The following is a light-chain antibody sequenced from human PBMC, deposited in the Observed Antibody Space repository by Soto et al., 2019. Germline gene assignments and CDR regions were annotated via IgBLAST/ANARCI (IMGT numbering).Light chain of an antibody. CDR2: DAT. Sequence: EIVLTQSPATLSSSPGERVTLSCGASQSLSNNFLAWYQQRPGLAPILLIFDATSKATGLPERFSGSGSGTDFTLTISRLEAEDFAMYYCHQFGTSPTFGGGTKVEFK. CDR1: QSLSNNF. V-gene: IGKV3D-20*01. CDR3: HQFGTSPT. J-gene: IGKJ4*01.